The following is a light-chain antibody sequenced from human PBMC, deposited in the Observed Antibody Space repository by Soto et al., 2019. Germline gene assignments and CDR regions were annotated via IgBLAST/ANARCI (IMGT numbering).Light chain of an antibody. CDR1: QGISNY. CDR2: VAS. V-gene: IGKV1-27*01. CDR3: QKYTSAPCT. Sequence: DIQMTQSPSSLSASVGDRVTITCRASQGISNYLAWYQQQPGKVPKLLIYVASTLQSEVPSRFSGSGSGTDFILTISSLKSEDVATYYCQKYTSAPCTFGQGTKVEIK. J-gene: IGKJ1*01.